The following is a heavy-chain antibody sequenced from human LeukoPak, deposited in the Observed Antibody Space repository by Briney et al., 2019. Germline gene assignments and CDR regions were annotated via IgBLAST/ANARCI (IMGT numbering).Heavy chain of an antibody. D-gene: IGHD4-11*01. J-gene: IGHJ3*02. Sequence: PGASLRLSCAASGFTFSIYAMSWVRQAPGKGLEWVSTITGSGGSTYYADSVKGRFTISRDNSKNTLYLQMNSLRAEDTAVYYCARDDYSNYVQAFDIWGQGTMVTVSS. CDR2: ITGSGGST. CDR1: GFTFSIYA. V-gene: IGHV3-23*01. CDR3: ARDDYSNYVQAFDI.